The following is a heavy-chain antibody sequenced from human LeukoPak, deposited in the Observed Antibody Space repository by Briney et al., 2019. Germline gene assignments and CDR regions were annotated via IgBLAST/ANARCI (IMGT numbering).Heavy chain of an antibody. D-gene: IGHD5-24*01. CDR3: AREPAGYNFDF. CDR2: ISVSSSYK. CDR1: GFTFSSYS. J-gene: IGHJ4*02. V-gene: IGHV3-21*01. Sequence: GGSLRLSCAASGFTFSSYSMNWVRQAPGKGLEWVSFISVSSSYKYYADSVKGRFTISRDNAKNSLYLQMNSLRAEDTAVYYCAREPAGYNFDFWGQGTLVTVSS.